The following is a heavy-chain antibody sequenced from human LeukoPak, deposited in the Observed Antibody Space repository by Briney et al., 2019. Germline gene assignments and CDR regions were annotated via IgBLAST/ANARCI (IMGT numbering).Heavy chain of an antibody. D-gene: IGHD3-10*01. J-gene: IGHJ6*02. V-gene: IGHV5-10-1*01. CDR1: GYSFTSYW. Sequence: GESLKISCKGSGYSFTSYWISWVRQMPGKGLEWMGRIDPSDSYTNYSPSSQGHVTISADKSISTAYLQWSSLKASDTAMYYCATDQTYYYGSGSYEYYYYGMDVWGQGTTVTVSS. CDR3: ATDQTYYYGSGSYEYYYYGMDV. CDR2: IDPSDSYT.